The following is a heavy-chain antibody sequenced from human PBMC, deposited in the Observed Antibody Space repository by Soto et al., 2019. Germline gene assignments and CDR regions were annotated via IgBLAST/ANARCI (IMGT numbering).Heavy chain of an antibody. Sequence: SETLSLTCTVSGDSIKNFYWSWIRQPPGKALEWIGFIHSSGSTIYNPSFTSRVFISVDTSKNQFSLNLNSVTAADTAVYYCARRFCTNGVCYEGSDSWGQGSMVTV. V-gene: IGHV4-59*03. D-gene: IGHD2-8*01. CDR3: ARRFCTNGVCYEGSDS. CDR1: GDSIKNFY. J-gene: IGHJ4*02. CDR2: IHSSGST.